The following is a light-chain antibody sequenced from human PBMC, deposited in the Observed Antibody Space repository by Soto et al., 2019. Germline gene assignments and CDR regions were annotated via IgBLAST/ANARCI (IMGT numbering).Light chain of an antibody. J-gene: IGKJ1*01. CDR1: QSVGTR. V-gene: IGKV3-20*01. CDR2: GAS. Sequence: EILLPQSPDTLSLSPGERATLSCRAAQSVGTRLAWYQHKTGQAPRLLISGASSMATGIPDRFTGSGSETSFTLTISRLEPEDFALYYCQHYQSGHPITFGQGTKVDIK. CDR3: QHYQSGHPIT.